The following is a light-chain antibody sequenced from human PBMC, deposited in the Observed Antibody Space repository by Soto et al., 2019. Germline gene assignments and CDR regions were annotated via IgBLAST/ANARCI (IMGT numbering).Light chain of an antibody. CDR1: SSNIGSNT. CDR2: TNN. CDR3: AAWDDSLNGYV. V-gene: IGLV1-44*01. J-gene: IGLJ1*01. Sequence: QSVLTQPPSASGTPGQRVTISCSGSSSNIGSNTVNWFQQVPGTAPKLLIYTNNQRPSGVPDRFSGSKSGTSASLAISGPQSQDEADYYCAAWDDSLNGYVFGAGTKV.